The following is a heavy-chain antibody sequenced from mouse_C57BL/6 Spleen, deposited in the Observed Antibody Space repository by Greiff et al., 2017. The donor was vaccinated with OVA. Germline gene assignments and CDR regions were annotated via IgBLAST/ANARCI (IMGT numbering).Heavy chain of an antibody. CDR2: IDPSDSYT. D-gene: IGHD2-1*01. J-gene: IGHJ2*01. CDR3: ARMGIYYPY. CDR1: GYTFTSYW. V-gene: IGHV1-69*01. Sequence: QVQLQQPGAELVMPGASVKLSCKASGYTFTSYWMHWVKQRPGQGLEWIGEIDPSDSYTHYNQKFKGKSTLTVDKSSSTAYMQLSSLTSEDSAVYYCARMGIYYPYWGQGTTLTVSS.